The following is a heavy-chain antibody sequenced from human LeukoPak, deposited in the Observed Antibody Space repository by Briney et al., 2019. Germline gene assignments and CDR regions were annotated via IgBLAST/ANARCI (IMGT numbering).Heavy chain of an antibody. CDR2: INPNRGTT. CDR3: AKPISGGLAVTADWFHP. CDR1: GFAFSFYA. D-gene: IGHD6-19*01. Sequence: GGSLRLFCAASGFAFSFYAMRWPRHPPGEGLVWVSTINPNRGTTSYAASVRGRFTISRDNSKNTLYLQVNTLRADDTATYYCAKPISGGLAVTADWFHPWGQGTLVVVSS. J-gene: IGHJ5*01. V-gene: IGHV3-23*01.